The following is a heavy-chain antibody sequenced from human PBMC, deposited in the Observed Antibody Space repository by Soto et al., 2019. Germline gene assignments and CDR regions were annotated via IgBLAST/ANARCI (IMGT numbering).Heavy chain of an antibody. D-gene: IGHD7-27*01. CDR2: IYDGGRT. CDR1: GGSISTVDYW. V-gene: IGHV4-30-4*01. CDR3: ARGPSGDKVDS. J-gene: IGHJ4*02. Sequence: QVQLQESGPGLVKPSQTLSLTCTVSGGSISTVDYWWSWIRQSPDMGLEWIGHIYDGGRTYNNPSLESXXTXSAXTSKSQLPLTLSSVSAADTAVYYCARGPSGDKVDSWGQGTLVTVSS.